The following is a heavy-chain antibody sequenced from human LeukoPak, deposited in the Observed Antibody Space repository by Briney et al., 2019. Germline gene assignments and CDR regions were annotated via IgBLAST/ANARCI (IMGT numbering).Heavy chain of an antibody. CDR1: GFTFSSYE. V-gene: IGHV3-21*01. CDR3: ARDKREMATIYYYYMDV. Sequence: GGSLRLSCAASGFTFSSYEMNWVRQAPGKGLEWVSSISSSSSYIYYADSVKGRFTISRDNAKNSLYLQMNSLRAEDTAVYYCARDKREMATIYYYYMDVWGKGTTVTVSS. CDR2: ISSSSSYI. D-gene: IGHD5-24*01. J-gene: IGHJ6*03.